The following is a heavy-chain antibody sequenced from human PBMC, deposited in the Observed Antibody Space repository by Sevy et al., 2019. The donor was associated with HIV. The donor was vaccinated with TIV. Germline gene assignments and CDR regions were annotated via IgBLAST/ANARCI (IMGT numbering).Heavy chain of an antibody. V-gene: IGHV3-23*01. J-gene: IGHJ4*02. CDR3: ARKYVSSGYFDY. Sequence: GGSLRLSCAASGFTFSNYAMNWVRQAPGKGLEWVSGISGSGGSGDKRNYADSVKGRFTISRDDSKNSLYLQLNSLRAEDTAIYYWARKYVSSGYFDYWGQGTLVTVSS. CDR2: ISGSGGSGDKR. D-gene: IGHD3-22*01. CDR1: GFTFSNYA.